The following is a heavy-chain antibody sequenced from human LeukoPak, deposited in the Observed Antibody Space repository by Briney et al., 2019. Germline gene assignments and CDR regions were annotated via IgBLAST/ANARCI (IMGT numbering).Heavy chain of an antibody. J-gene: IGHJ6*02. CDR2: IWYDGSNK. Sequence: GRSLRLSCAASGFTFSSFGMHWVRQASGKGLEWVAVIWYDGSNKYYADSVKGRFTISRDNSKNTLYLQMNSLRAEDTAVYYCARATPDYYGMDVWGQGTTVTVSS. CDR1: GFTFSSFG. CDR3: ARATPDYYGMDV. V-gene: IGHV3-33*01.